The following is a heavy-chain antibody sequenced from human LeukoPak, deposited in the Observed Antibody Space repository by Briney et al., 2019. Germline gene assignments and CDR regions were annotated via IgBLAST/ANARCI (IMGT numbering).Heavy chain of an antibody. J-gene: IGHJ3*02. Sequence: SETLSLTCTVSGGSISSSSYYWGWIRQPPGKGLEWIGSIYYSGSTYYNPSLKSRVTISVDTSKNQFSLKLSSVTAADTAVYYCARRIRRANWDAFDIWGQGTMVTVSS. CDR2: IYYSGST. CDR1: GGSISSSSYY. V-gene: IGHV4-39*01. CDR3: ARRIRRANWDAFDI.